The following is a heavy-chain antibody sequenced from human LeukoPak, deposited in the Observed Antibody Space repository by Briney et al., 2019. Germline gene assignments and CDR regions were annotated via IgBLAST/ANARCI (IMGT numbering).Heavy chain of an antibody. Sequence: GGSLRLSCIASGFTFSTYWMSWVRQAPGGGLEWVANIKEDGRETYYVDSVKGRFTISRDNAKISLYLQMNSLRAEDTAVYYCASQFWWAAVAGTTLDYWGQGTLVTVSS. J-gene: IGHJ4*02. CDR3: ASQFWWAAVAGTTLDY. CDR1: GFTFSTYW. V-gene: IGHV3-7*05. D-gene: IGHD6-19*01. CDR2: IKEDGRET.